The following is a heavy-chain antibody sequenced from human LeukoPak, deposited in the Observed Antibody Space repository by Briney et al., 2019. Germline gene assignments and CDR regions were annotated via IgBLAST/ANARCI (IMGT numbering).Heavy chain of an antibody. Sequence: GGSLRLSCAASGFTFSSYAMSWVRQAPGKGLEWVSAISGSGGSTYYADSVKGRFTIYRDNSKNTLYLQMKRLRAEDTAVYYCAKDFTIFGVVTYYFDYWGQGTLVTVSS. CDR2: ISGSGGST. J-gene: IGHJ4*02. D-gene: IGHD3-3*01. CDR1: GFTFSSYA. V-gene: IGHV3-23*01. CDR3: AKDFTIFGVVTYYFDY.